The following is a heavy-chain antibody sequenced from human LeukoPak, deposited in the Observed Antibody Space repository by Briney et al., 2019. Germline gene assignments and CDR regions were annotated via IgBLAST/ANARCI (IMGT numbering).Heavy chain of an antibody. CDR3: ARGFRDGYSFGHYFDY. D-gene: IGHD5-18*01. CDR2: ISGSGGNT. Sequence: GGTLRLSCAASGFTFSSYGMSWVRQAPGKGLEWVSAISGSGGNTYYADSVKGRFTISRDNAKNTLYLQMNSLRDEDTAVYYCARGFRDGYSFGHYFDYWGQGTLVTVSS. J-gene: IGHJ4*02. V-gene: IGHV3-23*01. CDR1: GFTFSSYG.